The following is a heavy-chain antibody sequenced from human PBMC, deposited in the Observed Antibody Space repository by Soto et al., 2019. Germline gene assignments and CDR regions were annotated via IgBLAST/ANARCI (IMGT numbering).Heavy chain of an antibody. D-gene: IGHD3-22*01. CDR3: ARHLDSYGSGGYFGVLDFQR. CDR2: IYYSGST. CDR1: GGSISSSSYC. V-gene: IGHV4-39*01. Sequence: SETLSLTCTVSGGSISSSSYCWGWIRQPPGKGLEWIGSIYYSGSTYYNPSLKSRVTISVDTSKNQFSLKLSSATSADTAVYYCARHLDSYGSGGYFGVLDFQRWGQGTLVAVSS. J-gene: IGHJ1*01.